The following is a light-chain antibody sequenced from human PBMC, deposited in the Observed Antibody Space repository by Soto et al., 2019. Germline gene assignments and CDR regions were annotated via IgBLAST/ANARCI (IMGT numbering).Light chain of an antibody. CDR1: QSVSNIY. CDR3: QQYNNWLT. Sequence: LFTKSPRTLPLYPGETATLSCRASQSVSNIYLGWYQQKPGQAPRLLIFDGSSRATGIPDRFSGSGSGTEFTLTISSLQSEDFAVYYCQQYNNWLTFGGGTKVDI. V-gene: IGKV3D-20*02. CDR2: DGS. J-gene: IGKJ4*01.